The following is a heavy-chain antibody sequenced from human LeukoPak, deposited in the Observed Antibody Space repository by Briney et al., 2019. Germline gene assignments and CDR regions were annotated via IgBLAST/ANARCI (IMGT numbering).Heavy chain of an antibody. J-gene: IGHJ1*01. CDR1: GFTVSSSY. D-gene: IGHD2-15*01. CDR2: IYSGGGT. Sequence: GGSLRLSCAASGFTVSSSYMNWVRQAPGKGLEWVSLIYSGGGTYYADSVKGRFTISRDNSKNTLYLQMNSLRAEDTAVYYCASDSYSPEYFQHWGQGTLVTVSS. CDR3: ASDSYSPEYFQH. V-gene: IGHV3-66*01.